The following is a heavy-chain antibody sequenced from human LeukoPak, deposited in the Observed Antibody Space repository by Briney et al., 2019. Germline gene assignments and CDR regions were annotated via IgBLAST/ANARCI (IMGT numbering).Heavy chain of an antibody. D-gene: IGHD3-10*01. V-gene: IGHV1-18*01. J-gene: IGHJ4*02. Sequence: ASVKVSCKASDYTFTSYGISWVRQAPGQGLEWMGWISAYNGNTNYAQKLQGRVTMTTDTSTSTAYMELSSLRSEDTAVYYCESSGSYYNGLTFDYWGQGTLVTVSS. CDR1: DYTFTSYG. CDR3: ESSGSYYNGLTFDY. CDR2: ISAYNGNT.